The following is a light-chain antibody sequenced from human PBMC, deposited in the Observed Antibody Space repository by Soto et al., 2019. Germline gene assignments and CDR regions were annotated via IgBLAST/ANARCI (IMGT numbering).Light chain of an antibody. V-gene: IGLV2-11*01. J-gene: IGLJ1*01. CDR1: SSDVGDYNY. CDR3: FSYTGTYSFV. CDR2: DVS. Sequence: QSVLTQPRSVSGSPGQSVSISCTGTSSDVGDYNYVSWYQQHPGKAPKLVIYDVSKRPSGVPTRFSGSTSDNAASLTISGLQAEDEADYYCFSYTGTYSFVFGTGTKLTVL.